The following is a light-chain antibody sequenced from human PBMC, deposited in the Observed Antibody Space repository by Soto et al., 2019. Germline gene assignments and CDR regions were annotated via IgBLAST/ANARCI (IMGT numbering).Light chain of an antibody. V-gene: IGLV2-14*01. J-gene: IGLJ1*01. CDR1: RSDVGGDNY. CDR2: EVS. Sequence: QSALTQPASVSGSPGQSITISCTGTRSDVGGDNYVSWYQQHPGKAPKLMIYEVSNRPSGVSNRFSGSKSGNTASLTISGLQAEDEADYYCSSYTSSSTLYVFGTGTKLTVL. CDR3: SSYTSSSTLYV.